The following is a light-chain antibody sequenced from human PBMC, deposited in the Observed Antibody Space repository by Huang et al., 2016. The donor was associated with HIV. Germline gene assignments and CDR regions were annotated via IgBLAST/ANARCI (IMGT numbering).Light chain of an antibody. CDR2: S. V-gene: IGKV1-NL1*01. Sequence: SRLESGDPSRFSGRGTGADYTLTISSLQPEDFGTYYCQQYYSFPYTFGPGTKLEI. J-gene: IGKJ2*01. CDR3: QQYYSFPYT.